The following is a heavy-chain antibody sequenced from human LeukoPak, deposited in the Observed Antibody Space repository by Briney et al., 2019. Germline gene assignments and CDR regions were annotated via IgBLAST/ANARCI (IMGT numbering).Heavy chain of an antibody. CDR1: GGSISGTNW. J-gene: IGHJ4*02. Sequence: TSGTLSLTCGVSGGSISGTNWWSWVRPPPGQGLEWIGEISLAGQTNYNPSLNGRVTMSLDKSSNQLSLHLTSVTAADTATYFCLRESGPFCPFGYWGQGTLVIVSS. D-gene: IGHD1-26*01. V-gene: IGHV4-4*02. CDR3: LRESGPFCPFGY. CDR2: ISLAGQT.